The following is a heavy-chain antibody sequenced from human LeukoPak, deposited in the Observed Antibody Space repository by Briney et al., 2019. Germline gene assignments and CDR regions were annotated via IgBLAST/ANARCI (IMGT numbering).Heavy chain of an antibody. V-gene: IGHV4/OR15-8*01. CDR2: WHHSGRA. D-gene: IGHD2-2*01. CDR3: ARAQEGCSRSSCYLGP. J-gene: IGHJ5*02. CDR1: GASITSTNW. Sequence: SETLPLTCAISGASITSTNWWVWVRQPPGRGLEGFGKWHHSGRANYNPSLRSRVAMSLDKSNNQFYLRLSSVAAADTALYYCARAQEGCSRSSCYLGPWGQGTQVTVSS.